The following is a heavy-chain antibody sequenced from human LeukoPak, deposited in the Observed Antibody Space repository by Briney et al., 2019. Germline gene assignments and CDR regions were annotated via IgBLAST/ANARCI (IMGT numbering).Heavy chain of an antibody. CDR3: ARESLALVAFDI. J-gene: IGHJ3*02. CDR2: TRNKANSYTT. V-gene: IGHV3-72*01. CDR1: GFTFSDHC. Sequence: PGGSLRLSCAASGFTFSDHCMDWVRQAPGKGLEWVSRTRNKANSYTTEYAASVKGRFTISRDDSKNSLYLQMNSLKTEDTAVYYCARESLALVAFDIWGQGTMVIVSS.